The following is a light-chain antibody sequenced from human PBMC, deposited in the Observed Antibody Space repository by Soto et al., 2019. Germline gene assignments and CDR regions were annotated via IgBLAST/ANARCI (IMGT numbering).Light chain of an antibody. V-gene: IGLV2-18*01. CDR1: SSDIGSYSR. CDR2: EVN. CDR3: CLYTTATFYV. Sequence: QSVLTQPPSVSGSPGQSVTISCTGSSSDIGSYSRISWYQQPPGSAPKLIIYEVNFRPSGVPDRFSGSRSGNTASLTISGLQPEDEADYYCCLYTTATFYVFGTGTKVTVL. J-gene: IGLJ1*01.